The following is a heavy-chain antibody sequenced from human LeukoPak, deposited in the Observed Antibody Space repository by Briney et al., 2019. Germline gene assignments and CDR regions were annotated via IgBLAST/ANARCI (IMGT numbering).Heavy chain of an antibody. Sequence: ASVKVSCKASGYTFTSYGISWVRQAPGQGLEWMGGIIPIFGTANYAQKFQGRVTITADESTSTAYMELSSLRSEDTAVYYCARGGPYYYDSSGYYHDAFDIWGQGTMVTVSS. V-gene: IGHV1-69*13. CDR2: IIPIFGTA. CDR1: GYTFTSYG. D-gene: IGHD3-22*01. CDR3: ARGGPYYYDSSGYYHDAFDI. J-gene: IGHJ3*02.